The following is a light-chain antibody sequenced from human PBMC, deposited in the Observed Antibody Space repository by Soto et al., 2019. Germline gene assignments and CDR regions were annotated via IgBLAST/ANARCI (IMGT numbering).Light chain of an antibody. CDR1: QSVSSN. J-gene: IGKJ1*01. CDR3: QQYKNWLTWT. Sequence: EIVMTQSPATLSVSPGERATLSCRASQSVSSNLAWYQQKPGQAPRLLIYGASTRATGIPARFSGSVSGTEFTLTISSLQSEDFAVYYCQQYKNWLTWTFGQGTKVDIK. CDR2: GAS. V-gene: IGKV3-15*01.